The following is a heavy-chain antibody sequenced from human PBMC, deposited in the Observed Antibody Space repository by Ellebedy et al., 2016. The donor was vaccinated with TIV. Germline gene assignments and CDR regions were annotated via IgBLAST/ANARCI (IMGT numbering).Heavy chain of an antibody. CDR1: GFTFSSYA. CDR2: ISGSGGST. J-gene: IGHJ4*02. Sequence: GESLKISCAASGFTFSSYAMSWVRQAPGKGLEWVSAISGSGGSTYYADSVKGRFTISRDNSKNTLYLQMNSLRAEDTAVYYCAILRRELPLEPFDYWGQGTLVTVSS. V-gene: IGHV3-23*01. CDR3: AILRRELPLEPFDY. D-gene: IGHD1-26*01.